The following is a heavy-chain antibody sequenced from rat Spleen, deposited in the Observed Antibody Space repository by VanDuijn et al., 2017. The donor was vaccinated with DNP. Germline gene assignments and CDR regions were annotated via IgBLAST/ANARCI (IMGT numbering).Heavy chain of an antibody. V-gene: IGHV2S12*01. J-gene: IGHJ2*01. CDR1: GFNFCNYY. Sequence: VQLVESGGGLVQTGRFLKLSCAESGFNFCNYYMAWVCRPPGKGLEWIAAISSGGNTYFNSALKSRLSISRDTSKSQVFLGMNSLQTEDTAIYFCTREREPRDNPYYFDYWGQGVMVTVSS. CDR3: TREREPRDNPYYFDY. D-gene: IGHD3-4*01. CDR2: ISSGGNT.